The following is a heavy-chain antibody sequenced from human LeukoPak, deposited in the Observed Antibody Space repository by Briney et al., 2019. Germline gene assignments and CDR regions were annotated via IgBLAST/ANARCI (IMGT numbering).Heavy chain of an antibody. CDR1: GFTFSSYS. V-gene: IGHV3-21*01. D-gene: IGHD4-17*01. CDR2: ISSSSSSI. CDR3: ARRLRRNYFDY. Sequence: GGSLRLSCAASGFTFSSYSMNWVRQAPGKGLEWVSSISSSSSSIYYADSVKGRFTISRDNAKNSLYLQMNSLRAEDTAVYYCARRLRRNYFDYWGQGTLVTVSS. J-gene: IGHJ4*02.